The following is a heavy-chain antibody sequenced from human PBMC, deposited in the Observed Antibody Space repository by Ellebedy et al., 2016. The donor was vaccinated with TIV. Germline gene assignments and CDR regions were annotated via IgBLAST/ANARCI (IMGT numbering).Heavy chain of an antibody. V-gene: IGHV3-7*01. Sequence: PGGSLRLSCAASGFSFRSYWMSWVRQAPGKGLEWVANIYQDGGVQYYVDSVKGRFTISRGNADNSLFLQMNSLRAEDTAVYYCARDNYDLLTGSFPWFDPWGQGTLVTVSS. CDR1: GFSFRSYW. J-gene: IGHJ5*02. CDR3: ARDNYDLLTGSFPWFDP. CDR2: IYQDGGVQ. D-gene: IGHD3-9*01.